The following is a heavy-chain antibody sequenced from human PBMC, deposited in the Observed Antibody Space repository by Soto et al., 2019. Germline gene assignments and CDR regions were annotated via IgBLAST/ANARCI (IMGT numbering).Heavy chain of an antibody. Sequence: TKSLTRAVCGGSISSYYWSWSRPPAGKGLEWIGRIYTSGGTNYNHSLKSRVTMSVDTSKNTFSMKLSSVTAADTAMYYCAISLYDSSVYSYYHCGQETL. CDR2: IYTSGGT. CDR1: GGSISSYY. J-gene: IGHJ5*02. V-gene: IGHV4-59*10. D-gene: IGHD3-22*01. CDR3: AISLYDSSVYSYYH.